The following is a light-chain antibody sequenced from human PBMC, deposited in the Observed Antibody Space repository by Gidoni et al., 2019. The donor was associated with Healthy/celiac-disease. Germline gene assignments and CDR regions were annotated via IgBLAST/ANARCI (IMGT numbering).Light chain of an antibody. V-gene: IGKV1-5*03. CDR1: QSISSW. CDR2: KAS. J-gene: IGKJ1*01. Sequence: DIQMTQSPSTLSASVGDRVTITCRASQSISSWLAWYPQKPGKAPKLLIYKASSLESGVPSRFSGSGSGTEFTLTLSSLQPDDFATYYCQHYNSYSPWTFGQGTKVEIK. CDR3: QHYNSYSPWT.